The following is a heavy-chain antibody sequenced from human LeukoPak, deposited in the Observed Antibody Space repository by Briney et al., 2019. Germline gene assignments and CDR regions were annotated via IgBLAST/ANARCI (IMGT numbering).Heavy chain of an antibody. CDR3: ARYCSSTSCYGSIWFDP. J-gene: IGHJ5*02. Sequence: PGGSLRLSCAASGFTFRNYGMNWVRQAPGKGLEWVTIIWYDGSNKYYADSVKGRFIISRDNSKNTLYLQMNSLRAEDTAVYYCARYCSSTSCYGSIWFDPWGQGTLVTVSS. D-gene: IGHD2-2*01. V-gene: IGHV3-33*01. CDR1: GFTFRNYG. CDR2: IWYDGSNK.